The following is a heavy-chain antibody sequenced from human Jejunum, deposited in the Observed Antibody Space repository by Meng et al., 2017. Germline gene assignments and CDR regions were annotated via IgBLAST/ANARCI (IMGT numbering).Heavy chain of an antibody. V-gene: IGHV4-39*01. J-gene: IGHJ4*02. CDR3: ARGGGDSYGTFDS. CDR1: GGSLSSGSPY. CDR2: AYYSGSS. D-gene: IGHD2-21*01. Sequence: QLQLQESGPGLVKPSETLSLSCTVSGGSLSSGSPYWGWIRQSPGKGLEWIGTAYYSGSSYYNPSLRSRVIILVDTSKNQFSLRLSSVTAADTAVYYCARGGGDSYGTFDSWGRGTLVTVSS.